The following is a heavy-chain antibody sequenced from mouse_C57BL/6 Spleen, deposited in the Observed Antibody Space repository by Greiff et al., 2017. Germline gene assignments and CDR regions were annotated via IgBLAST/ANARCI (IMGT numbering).Heavy chain of an antibody. V-gene: IGHV1-69*01. Sequence: VQLQQPGAELVMPGASVKLSCKASGYTFTSYWMPWVKQRPGQGLEWIGEIDPSGSYTNYNQKFKGKSTLTVDKSSSTAYLQLSCLTSEDSAVYYFAREGYCPTYRDYWGQGTTLTVSS. CDR2: IDPSGSYT. D-gene: IGHD2-3*01. CDR1: GYTFTSYW. CDR3: AREGYCPTYRDY. J-gene: IGHJ2*01.